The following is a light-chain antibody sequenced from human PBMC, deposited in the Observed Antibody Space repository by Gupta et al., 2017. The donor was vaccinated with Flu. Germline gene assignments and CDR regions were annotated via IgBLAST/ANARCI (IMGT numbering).Light chain of an antibody. J-gene: IGKJ4*01. Sequence: PGESATLSCRASQSVANYLAWYQQKPGQAPRPLIYDAVKRATGVPGRFSGRGAGTDFTLTLTNLAPEDFAGFFCQQRSNWAPTFGGGTQV. CDR3: QQRSNWAPT. CDR1: QSVANY. CDR2: DAV. V-gene: IGKV3-11*01.